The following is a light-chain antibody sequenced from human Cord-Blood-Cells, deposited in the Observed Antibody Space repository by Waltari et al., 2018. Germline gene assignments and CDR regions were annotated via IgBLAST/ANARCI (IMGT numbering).Light chain of an antibody. CDR2: DAS. CDR1: QDISNY. CDR3: QQYDNL. J-gene: IGKJ5*01. Sequence: DIQMTQSPSSLSASVGDRVTITCQASQDISNYLNWYQQTPGKAPKLLIYDASNLETGVPSRFSGSGSGTDFTFTISSLQPEDIATYYCQQYDNLFGQGTRLEIK. V-gene: IGKV1-33*01.